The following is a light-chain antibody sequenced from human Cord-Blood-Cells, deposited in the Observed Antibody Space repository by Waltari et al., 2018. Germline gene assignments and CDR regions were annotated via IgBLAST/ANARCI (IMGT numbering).Light chain of an antibody. J-gene: IGLJ2*01. CDR3: CAYAGSSTLV. Sequence: QSALTQPASVSGSPGQSITISCPGSSSDVGSYNLFSWYQPHPGKAPKHMIYEGSKRPSGFSNRCSGSKSGNTASLTISGLQAEDEADYYCCAYAGSSTLVFGGGTKLTVL. CDR2: EGS. CDR1: SSDVGSYNL. V-gene: IGLV2-23*01.